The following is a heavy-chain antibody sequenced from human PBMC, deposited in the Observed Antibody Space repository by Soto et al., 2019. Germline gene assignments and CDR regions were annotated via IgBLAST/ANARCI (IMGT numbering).Heavy chain of an antibody. CDR1: GFPFSTTG. J-gene: IGHJ4*02. V-gene: IGHV3-30*03. CDR3: AREDPGAYYFHY. Sequence: GGSLRLSCAASGFPFSTTGMHWVRQAPGKGLEWVAMISHDGGAKYYADSVKGRFTISRDDSKNTLYLQMNSLRPEDTAVYYCAREDPGAYYFHYWGQGTLVTSPQ. CDR2: ISHDGGAK.